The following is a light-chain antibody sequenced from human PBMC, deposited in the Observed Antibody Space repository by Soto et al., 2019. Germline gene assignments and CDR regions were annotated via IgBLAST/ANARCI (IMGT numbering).Light chain of an antibody. CDR3: HQYGRSPLT. CDR1: EGLTNSY. V-gene: IGKV3-20*01. Sequence: EIVLTQSPGTMSLSPGEVATLSCRASEGLTNSYLAWYQQKPGQAPRLLIYCASSRATGIPDRFSGSGSETEFTLAVDRLAPEDFAVYYCHQYGRSPLTFGRGTKVEIK. CDR2: CAS. J-gene: IGKJ1*01.